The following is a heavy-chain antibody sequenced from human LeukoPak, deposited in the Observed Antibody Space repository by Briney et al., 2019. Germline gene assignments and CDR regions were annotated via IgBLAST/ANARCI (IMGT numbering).Heavy chain of an antibody. CDR3: TTGPYDYGSGTYYH. V-gene: IGHV3-15*01. J-gene: IGHJ4*02. D-gene: IGHD3-10*01. Sequence: PGGSLRLSCATSGFTFSDYYMSWIRQAPGKGLEWVGRIKSKTDGGTTDYAAPVKGRFTISRDDSKNTLYVQMNSLKTEDTAVYYCTTGPYDYGSGTYYHWGQGTLVTVSS. CDR2: IKSKTDGGTT. CDR1: GFTFSDYY.